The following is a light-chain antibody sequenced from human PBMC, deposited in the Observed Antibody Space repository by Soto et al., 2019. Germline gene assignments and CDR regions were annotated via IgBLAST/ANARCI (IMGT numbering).Light chain of an antibody. V-gene: IGKV1-5*01. Sequence: DIQMTQSPSTLSASVGDRVTITCRTSQSITRWLAGYQQKPGEAPNHPIYDASSLESGVPSRFSGSGSGTEFTLTISSLQPDDFATYYCQQYNHYSGFTLGGGTKVDIK. J-gene: IGKJ4*01. CDR3: QQYNHYSGFT. CDR1: QSITRW. CDR2: DAS.